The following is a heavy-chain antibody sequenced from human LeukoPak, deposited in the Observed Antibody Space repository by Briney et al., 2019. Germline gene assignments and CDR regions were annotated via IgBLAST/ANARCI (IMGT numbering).Heavy chain of an antibody. CDR3: ARDRGYCSGGSCYSALRFQH. J-gene: IGHJ1*01. CDR1: GGSISSGGYY. CDR2: IYYSGSA. V-gene: IGHV4-31*03. Sequence: SETLSLTCTVSGGSISSGGYYWSWIRQHPEKGLEWIGYIYYSGSAYYNPSLKSRVTISVDTSKNQFSLKLSSVTAADTAVYYCARDRGYCSGGSCYSALRFQHWGQGTLVTVSS. D-gene: IGHD2-15*01.